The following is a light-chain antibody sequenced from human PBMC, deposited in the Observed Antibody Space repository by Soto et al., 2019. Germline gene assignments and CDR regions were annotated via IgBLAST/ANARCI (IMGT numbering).Light chain of an antibody. CDR1: SSDVGGHNH. Sequence: QSALTQPACVSGSPGQSITISCTGSSSDVGGHNHVSWYQQHPGKAPKLIIYEVGNRPSGVSNRFSGSKSGNTASLTISGFQAEDEADYYCNSYTSSSTHVFGTGTKLTVL. V-gene: IGLV2-14*01. CDR3: NSYTSSSTHV. CDR2: EVG. J-gene: IGLJ1*01.